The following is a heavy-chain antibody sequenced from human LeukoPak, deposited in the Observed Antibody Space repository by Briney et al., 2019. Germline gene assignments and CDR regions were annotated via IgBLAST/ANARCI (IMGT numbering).Heavy chain of an antibody. CDR2: IIPIFGTA. J-gene: IGHJ6*03. D-gene: IGHD5-12*01. CDR1: GGTFSSYA. CDR3: ARGYSGYSGYLKGYYYYYMDV. Sequence: ASVKVSCKASGGTFSSYAISWVRQAPGQGLEWMGGIIPIFGTANYAQKFQGRVTITADESTSTAYMELSSLRSEDTAVYYCARGYSGYSGYLKGYYYYYMDVWGKGTTVTISS. V-gene: IGHV1-69*13.